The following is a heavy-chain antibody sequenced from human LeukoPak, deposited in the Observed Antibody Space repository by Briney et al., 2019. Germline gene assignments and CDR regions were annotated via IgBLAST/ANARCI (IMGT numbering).Heavy chain of an antibody. CDR2: ISAYNGDT. D-gene: IGHD2-2*01. CDR3: ARDVHCSSTSCFVGLDN. V-gene: IGHV1-18*01. Sequence: RASVKVSCKSSGYTFTNFGIIWVRQAPGQGLEWMGWISAYNGDTNYAQKVQGRVTMTTDSSTSTAYMELRSLRSDGTAMYYCARDVHCSSTSCFVGLDNWGQGTLVTVSS. CDR1: GYTFTNFG. J-gene: IGHJ4*02.